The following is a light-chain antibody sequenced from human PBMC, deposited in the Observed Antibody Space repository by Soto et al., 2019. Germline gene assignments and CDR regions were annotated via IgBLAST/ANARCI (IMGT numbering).Light chain of an antibody. V-gene: IGKV1-39*01. CDR2: GAS. CDR3: QQSCITPPLT. CDR1: QSISTY. Sequence: DIQMSQSPSSLSASIGDRIPITCRASQSISTYLNWYQQKPGKAPRLLIYGASTLQNGVPSRCSGSGAATDYTLTINSLHPEDLATSYCQQSCITPPLTFGGGTTVEMK. J-gene: IGKJ4*01.